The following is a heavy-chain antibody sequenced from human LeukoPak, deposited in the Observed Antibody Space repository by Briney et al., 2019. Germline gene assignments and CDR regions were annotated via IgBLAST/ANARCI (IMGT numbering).Heavy chain of an antibody. CDR2: ISGSGVTT. CDR1: GFTFSSYA. Sequence: PGGSLRLSCAASGFTFSSYAMSWVRQAPGKGLEWVSSISGSGVTTHYADSVKGRFTISRDNSKNTLYLQMNSLRAEDTAVYYCAKDGTGTYVGAYFDYWGQGTLVTVSS. V-gene: IGHV3-23*01. D-gene: IGHD1-7*01. CDR3: AKDGTGTYVGAYFDY. J-gene: IGHJ4*02.